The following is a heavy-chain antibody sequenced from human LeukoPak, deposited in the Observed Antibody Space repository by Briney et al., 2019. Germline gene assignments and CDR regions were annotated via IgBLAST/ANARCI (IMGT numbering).Heavy chain of an antibody. CDR1: GYTFTSYN. CDR2: INPRGGST. V-gene: IGHV1-46*01. CDR3: ARAGDYGDSGFGMDV. Sequence: GASVKVSRKASGYTFTSYNMHWVRQAPGQGLEWMGIINPRGGSTSYAQEFQGRVTMTRDTSTSTVYMELSSLRSEDTAVYYCARAGDYGDSGFGMDVWGQGTTVTVSS. J-gene: IGHJ6*02. D-gene: IGHD4-17*01.